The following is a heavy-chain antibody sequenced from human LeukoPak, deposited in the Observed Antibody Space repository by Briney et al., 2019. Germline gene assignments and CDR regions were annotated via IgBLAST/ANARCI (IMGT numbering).Heavy chain of an antibody. Sequence: PGGSLRLSCSASQFTFSYYAMTWVRQAPGKGLEWVSGVSSSGDYTSYANSVKGRFTISRDNSKNTLYLQLSSLRVEDTAVYYCAKEIYAYGSRGFNYWGQGTLVTVSS. J-gene: IGHJ4*02. CDR2: VSSSGDYT. V-gene: IGHV3-23*01. D-gene: IGHD3-10*01. CDR1: QFTFSYYA. CDR3: AKEIYAYGSRGFNY.